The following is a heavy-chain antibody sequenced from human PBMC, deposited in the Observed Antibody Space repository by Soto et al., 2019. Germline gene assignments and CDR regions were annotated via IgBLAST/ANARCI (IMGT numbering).Heavy chain of an antibody. V-gene: IGHV4-59*08. Sequence: SETLSLTCTVSGGSISSYYWSWIRQPPGKGLEWIGYIYYSGSTNYNPSLKSRVTISVDTSKNQFSLKLSSVTAADTAVYYCARRLTIIAAAENWLRGQSWFDPWGQGTLVTVSS. D-gene: IGHD6-13*01. CDR2: IYYSGST. CDR3: ARRLTIIAAAENWLRGQSWFDP. CDR1: GGSISSYY. J-gene: IGHJ5*02.